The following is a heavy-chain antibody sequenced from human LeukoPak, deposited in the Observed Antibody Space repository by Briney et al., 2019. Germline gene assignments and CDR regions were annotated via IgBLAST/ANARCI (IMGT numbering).Heavy chain of an antibody. J-gene: IGHJ4*02. V-gene: IGHV1-2*02. CDR2: INPNSGVT. D-gene: IGHD2-15*01. CDR3: AKWIEAGGYYFDY. CDR1: GYTLTGYY. Sequence: EASVKVSCKASGYTLTGYYMHWVRQAPGQGLEWMGWINPNSGVTKYAQKFQGRVTMTRDTSISTAYMELSGLRSDDTAVYYCAKWIEAGGYYFDYWGQGTVVTVSS.